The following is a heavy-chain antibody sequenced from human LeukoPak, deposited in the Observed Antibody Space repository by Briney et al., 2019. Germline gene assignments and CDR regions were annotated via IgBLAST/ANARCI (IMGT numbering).Heavy chain of an antibody. J-gene: IGHJ4*02. Sequence: SVKVSCKASGGTFSSYAISWVRQAPGQGLEWMGGIIPIFGTANYAQKFQGRVTITADESTSTAYMELSSLRSEDTAVYYCARDMVRGGHFDYWGQGTLVTVSS. V-gene: IGHV1-69*01. CDR2: IIPIFGTA. CDR1: GGTFSSYA. CDR3: ARDMVRGGHFDY. D-gene: IGHD3-10*01.